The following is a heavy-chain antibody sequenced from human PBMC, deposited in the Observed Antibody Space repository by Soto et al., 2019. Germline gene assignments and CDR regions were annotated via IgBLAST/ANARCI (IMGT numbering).Heavy chain of an antibody. J-gene: IGHJ4*02. CDR3: ARDHSYDTVTTAPLCY. Sequence: SVKVSCKASGGTFSSYAISWVRQAPGQGLEWMGGIIPIFGTANYAQKFQGRVTITADKSTSTAYMELSSLRSEDTAVYYCARDHSYDTVTTAPLCYWGQGTLVTVSS. CDR1: GGTFSSYA. D-gene: IGHD4-4*01. V-gene: IGHV1-69*06. CDR2: IIPIFGTA.